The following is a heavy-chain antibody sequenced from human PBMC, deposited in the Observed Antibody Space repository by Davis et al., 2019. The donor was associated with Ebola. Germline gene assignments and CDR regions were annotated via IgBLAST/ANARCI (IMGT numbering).Heavy chain of an antibody. J-gene: IGHJ2*01. Sequence: SVTVSCKASVYTFTSYYMHWVRQAPGQGLEWMGIINPSGGSTSYAQKFQGRVTMPRDTSTSTVYMELSSLRSEDTAVYYCASDRGRLVSYWYFDLWGRGTLVTVSS. CDR2: INPSGGST. CDR3: ASDRGRLVSYWYFDL. D-gene: IGHD6-19*01. CDR1: VYTFTSYY. V-gene: IGHV1-46*01.